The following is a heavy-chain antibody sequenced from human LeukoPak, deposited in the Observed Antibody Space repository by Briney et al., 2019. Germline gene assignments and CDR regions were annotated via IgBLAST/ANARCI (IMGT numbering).Heavy chain of an antibody. CDR1: GYSISSGYY. CDR2: IYHSGST. D-gene: IGHD1-26*01. J-gene: IGHJ4*02. CDR3: ARGSGSYFNPRFQFDY. Sequence: SETLSLTCTVSGYSISSGYYWGWIRQPPGKGLEWIGSIYHSGSTYYNPSLKSRVTISVDTSKNQFSLKLSSVTAADTAVYYCARGSGSYFNPRFQFDYWGQGTLVTVSS. V-gene: IGHV4-38-2*02.